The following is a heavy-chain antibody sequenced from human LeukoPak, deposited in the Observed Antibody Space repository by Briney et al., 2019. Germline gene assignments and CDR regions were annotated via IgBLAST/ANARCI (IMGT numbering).Heavy chain of an antibody. J-gene: IGHJ4*02. CDR1: GGSNSSYY. CDR3: ARSGYCSGGSCFFYFDY. D-gene: IGHD2-15*01. V-gene: IGHV4-59*01. Sequence: PSETLSLTCTVAGGSNSSYYWSWIRQPPGKGLDWIGYIYYSGSTNYNPSLKSRVTISVDTSKNQFSLKLSSVTAADTAVYYCARSGYCSGGSCFFYFDYWGQGTLVTVSS. CDR2: IYYSGST.